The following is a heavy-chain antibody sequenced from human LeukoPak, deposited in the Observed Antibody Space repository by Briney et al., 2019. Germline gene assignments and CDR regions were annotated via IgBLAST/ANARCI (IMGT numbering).Heavy chain of an antibody. CDR2: IIPIFGTA. Sequence: PVKVSCKASGGTFSSYAISWVRQAPGQGLEWMGGIIPIFGTANYAQKFQGRVTITADESTSTAYMELSSLRSEDTAVYYCASYPLYGDLPYFDYWGQGTLVTVSS. CDR1: GGTFSSYA. D-gene: IGHD4-17*01. V-gene: IGHV1-69*13. CDR3: ASYPLYGDLPYFDY. J-gene: IGHJ4*02.